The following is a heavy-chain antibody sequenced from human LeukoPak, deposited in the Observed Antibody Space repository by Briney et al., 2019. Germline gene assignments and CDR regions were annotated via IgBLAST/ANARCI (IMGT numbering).Heavy chain of an antibody. CDR2: INHSGST. J-gene: IGHJ5*02. V-gene: IGHV4-34*01. Sequence: SETLSLTCAVYGGSFSGYYWSWIRQPPGKGLEWIGEINHSGSTNYNPSLKSRVTISVDTSINHFSLTLTSLTAADTAVYFCSRHEHKALAGDTWGQGTLVTVSS. CDR1: GGSFSGYY. CDR3: SRHEHKALAGDT. D-gene: IGHD6-19*01.